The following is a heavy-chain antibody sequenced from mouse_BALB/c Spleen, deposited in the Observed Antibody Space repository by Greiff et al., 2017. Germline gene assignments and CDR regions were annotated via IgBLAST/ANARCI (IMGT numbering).Heavy chain of an antibody. Sequence: VKLQQPGAELVRPGASVKLSCKASGYTFTSYWINWVKQRPGQGLEWFGNIFPSDSYTNYNQKFKDKATLTVDKSSSTAYMQLSSPTSEDSAVYYCTRGTTATDFDYWGQGTTLTVSS. J-gene: IGHJ2*01. CDR1: GYTFTSYW. V-gene: IGHV1-69*02. CDR2: IFPSDSYT. CDR3: TRGTTATDFDY. D-gene: IGHD1-2*01.